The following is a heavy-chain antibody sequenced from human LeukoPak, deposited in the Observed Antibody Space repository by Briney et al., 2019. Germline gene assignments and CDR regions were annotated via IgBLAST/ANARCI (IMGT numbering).Heavy chain of an antibody. J-gene: IGHJ4*02. V-gene: IGHV3-9*01. D-gene: IGHD5-12*01. CDR2: ISWNSGSI. CDR3: ARDVGGYNSFDY. CDR1: GFTFDDYA. Sequence: GGSLRLSCAASGFTFDDYAMHWVRQAPGKGLEWVSGISWNSGSIGYADSVKGRFTISRDNSKNTLYLQMNSLRADDTAVYYCARDVGGYNSFDYWGQGTLVIVSS.